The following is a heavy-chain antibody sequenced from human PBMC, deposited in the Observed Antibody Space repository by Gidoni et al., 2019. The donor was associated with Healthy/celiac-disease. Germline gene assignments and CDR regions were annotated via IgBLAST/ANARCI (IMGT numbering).Heavy chain of an antibody. CDR3: AREAEAYCGGDCYSRRGLYYYYGMDV. Sequence: QVQLVQSGAEVKKPGSSVKVSCKASGGTFSSYAISWVRKAAGQGLEWMGGIIPLFGTANYAQKFQGRVTITADQSTSTAYMELSSLRSEDTAVYYCAREAEAYCGGDCYSRRGLYYYYGMDVWGQGTTVTVSS. D-gene: IGHD2-21*02. CDR2: IIPLFGTA. V-gene: IGHV1-69*01. J-gene: IGHJ6*02. CDR1: GGTFSSYA.